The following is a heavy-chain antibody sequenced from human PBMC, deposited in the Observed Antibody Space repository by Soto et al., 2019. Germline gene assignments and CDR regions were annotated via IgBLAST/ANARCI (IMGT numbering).Heavy chain of an antibody. CDR3: TRDQEYGSGSYFDAFDI. D-gene: IGHD3-10*01. CDR1: GFTFGDYA. J-gene: IGHJ3*02. Sequence: GSLRLSCTASGFTFGDYAMSWFRQAPGKGLEWVGFIRSKAYGGTTEYAASVKGRFTISRDDSKSIAYLQMNSLKTEDTAVYYCTRDQEYGSGSYFDAFDIWGQGTMVTVSS. V-gene: IGHV3-49*03. CDR2: IRSKAYGGTT.